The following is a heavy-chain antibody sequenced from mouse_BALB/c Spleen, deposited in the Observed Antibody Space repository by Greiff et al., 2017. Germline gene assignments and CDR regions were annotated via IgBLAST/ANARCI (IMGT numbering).Heavy chain of an antibody. Sequence: EVKLMESGPGLVKPSQSLSLTCTVTGYSITSDYAWNWIRQFPGNKLEWMGYISYSGSTRYNPSLKSRISLTRDTSKNQFFLQLKADTTEDTATDDGARDYDGSSDVGYYFDYWGQGTTLTVSA. V-gene: IGHV3-2*02. CDR2: ISYSGST. J-gene: IGHJ2*01. D-gene: IGHD1-1*01. CDR3: ARDYDGSSDVGYYFDY. CDR1: GYSITSDYA.